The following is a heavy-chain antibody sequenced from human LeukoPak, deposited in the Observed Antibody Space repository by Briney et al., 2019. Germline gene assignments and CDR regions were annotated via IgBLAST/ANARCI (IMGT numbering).Heavy chain of an antibody. CDR1: XW. Sequence: XWMHWVXHAPGKGLVWVSRINSDGSSRSYADSVKGRFTISRDNSKNTLYLQMNSLRAEDTAVYYCARAGLYYDSSGPADYWGQGTLVTVSS. CDR3: ARAGLYYDSSGPADY. D-gene: IGHD3-22*01. J-gene: IGHJ4*02. V-gene: IGHV3-74*01. CDR2: INSDGSSR.